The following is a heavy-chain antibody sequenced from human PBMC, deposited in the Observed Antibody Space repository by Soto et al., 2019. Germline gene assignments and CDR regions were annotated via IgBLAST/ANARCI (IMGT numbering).Heavy chain of an antibody. Sequence: QVQLQQWGAGRLKPSETLSLTCAVYGDSFSGPYWTWIRQTPGKGLEWIGEINHIGSTDYHPSLNGPDTISVDTSKNQFSINLSSLSAADTAVYFCARLEVTSADSFDVWGPGTMVTVSS. J-gene: IGHJ3*01. CDR1: GDSFSGPY. CDR3: ARLEVTSADSFDV. V-gene: IGHV4-34*01. D-gene: IGHD2-21*02. CDR2: INHIGST.